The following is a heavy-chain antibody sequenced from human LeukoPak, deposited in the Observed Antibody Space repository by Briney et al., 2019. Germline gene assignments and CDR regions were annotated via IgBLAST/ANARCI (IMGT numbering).Heavy chain of an antibody. D-gene: IGHD4-17*01. Sequence: PGGSLRLSCAASGFTFSSYWMSWVRQAPGKGLEWVSVIYSGGSTYYADSVKGRFTISRDNSKNTLYLQMNSLRAEDTAVYYCARLDYGDYNDYWGQGTLVTVSS. CDR2: IYSGGST. CDR3: ARLDYGDYNDY. V-gene: IGHV3-66*02. J-gene: IGHJ4*02. CDR1: GFTFSSYW.